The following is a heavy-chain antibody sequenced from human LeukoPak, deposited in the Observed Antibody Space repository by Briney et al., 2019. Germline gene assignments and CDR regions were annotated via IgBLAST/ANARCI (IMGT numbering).Heavy chain of an antibody. J-gene: IGHJ5*02. V-gene: IGHV4-39*01. D-gene: IGHD6-19*01. CDR1: GGSISSSSYY. Sequence: SETLSLTCTVSGGSISSSSYYWGWIRQPPGKGLEWIGSIYYSGSTYYNPSLKSRVTISVDTSKNQFSLKLSSVTAADTAVYYCARLPYSSGWYRFDPWGHGTLVTVSS. CDR3: ARLPYSSGWYRFDP. CDR2: IYYSGST.